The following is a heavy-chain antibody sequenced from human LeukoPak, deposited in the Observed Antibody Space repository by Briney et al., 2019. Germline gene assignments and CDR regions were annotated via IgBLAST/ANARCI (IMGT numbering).Heavy chain of an antibody. CDR1: GFTFSKHP. Sequence: GFLRLSCVASGFTFSKHPMSWVRQAPGDGLELVSAINERGDITKYADSVKGRFTISRDNSKNTLYLQMNSLRAEDTAVYYCARGDDISPGRVLDYWGRGTLVTVSS. D-gene: IGHD3-9*01. J-gene: IGHJ4*02. V-gene: IGHV3-23*01. CDR3: ARGDDISPGRVLDY. CDR2: INERGDIT.